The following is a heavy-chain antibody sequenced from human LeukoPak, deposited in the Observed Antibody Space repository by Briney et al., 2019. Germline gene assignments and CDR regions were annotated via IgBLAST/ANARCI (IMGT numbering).Heavy chain of an antibody. CDR3: ARGEGGDSSSSIWFDP. CDR1: GGSFSGYY. CDR2: INHSGST. Sequence: SETLSLTCAVYGGSFSGYYWSWIRQPPGKGLEWIGEINHSGSTNYIPSLKSRVTISVDTSKSQFSLKLTSVTAADTAVYYCARGEGGDSSSSIWFDPWGQGTLVTVSS. V-gene: IGHV4-34*01. J-gene: IGHJ5*02. D-gene: IGHD6-6*01.